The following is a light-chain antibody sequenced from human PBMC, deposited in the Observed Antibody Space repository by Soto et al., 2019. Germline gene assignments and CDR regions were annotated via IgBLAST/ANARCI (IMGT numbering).Light chain of an antibody. Sequence: QSALTQPASVSGSPGQSIAISCTGTSSDGGDYKFVSWYQQHPGKAPKLMIYDVSNRPSGVSNRFSGSKSGNTASLTISGLQAEDEADYYCSSYTSSSTRGVVFGGGTKLTVL. J-gene: IGLJ2*01. CDR2: DVS. CDR1: SSDGGDYKF. CDR3: SSYTSSSTRGVV. V-gene: IGLV2-14*01.